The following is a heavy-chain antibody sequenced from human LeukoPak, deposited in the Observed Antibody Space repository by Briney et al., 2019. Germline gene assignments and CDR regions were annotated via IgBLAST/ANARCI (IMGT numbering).Heavy chain of an antibody. Sequence: SETLSLTCTVSGGSISSYYWSWIRQPPGKGLEWIGYIYYSGSTNYNPSLKSRVTISVDTSKTQFSLKLSSVTAADTAVYYCARGLHVWSGYYRGGYRFDPWGQGTLVTVSS. D-gene: IGHD3-3*01. CDR1: GGSISSYY. J-gene: IGHJ5*02. CDR3: ARGLHVWSGYYRGGYRFDP. CDR2: IYYSGST. V-gene: IGHV4-59*01.